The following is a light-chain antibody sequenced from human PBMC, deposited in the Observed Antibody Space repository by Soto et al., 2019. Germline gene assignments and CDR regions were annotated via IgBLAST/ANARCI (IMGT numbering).Light chain of an antibody. Sequence: EIVLTQSPGTLSLSPGERATLSCRASQSLSSTYLAWYQQKPGQAPRLLIYDASSRATGIPDKFIGSGSGSDFTLTISSLEPEDFAVYYCQQRSNWLITFGQGTRLEIK. CDR1: QSLSSTY. CDR2: DAS. J-gene: IGKJ5*01. CDR3: QQRSNWLIT. V-gene: IGKV3D-20*02.